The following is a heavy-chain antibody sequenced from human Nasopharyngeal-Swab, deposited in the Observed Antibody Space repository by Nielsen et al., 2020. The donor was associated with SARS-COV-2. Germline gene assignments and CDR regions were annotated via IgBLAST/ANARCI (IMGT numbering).Heavy chain of an antibody. CDR3: ATTPRRFLEWFLFDY. CDR1: GFTFDDYA. CDR2: ISWNSGSI. J-gene: IGHJ4*02. V-gene: IGHV3-9*01. D-gene: IGHD3-3*01. Sequence: GGSLRLSCAASGFTFDDYAMHWVRQAPGKGLEWVSGISWNSGSIGYADSVKGRFTISRDNAKNSLYLQMNSLRAEDTALYYCATTPRRFLEWFLFDYWGQGTLVTVSS.